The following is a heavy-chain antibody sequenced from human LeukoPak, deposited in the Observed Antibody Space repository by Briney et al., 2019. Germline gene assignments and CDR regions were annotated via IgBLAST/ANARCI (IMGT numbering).Heavy chain of an antibody. CDR3: ARPGYYYDSSGPSDWFDP. D-gene: IGHD3-22*01. CDR2: INPNSGGT. CDR1: GYTFTGYY. J-gene: IGHJ5*02. Sequence: ASVKVSCKASGYTFTGYYTHWVRQAPGQGLEWMGWINPNSGGTNYAQKSQGRVTMTRDTSISTAYMELSRLRSDDTAVYYCARPGYYYDSSGPSDWFDPWGQGALVTVSS. V-gene: IGHV1-2*02.